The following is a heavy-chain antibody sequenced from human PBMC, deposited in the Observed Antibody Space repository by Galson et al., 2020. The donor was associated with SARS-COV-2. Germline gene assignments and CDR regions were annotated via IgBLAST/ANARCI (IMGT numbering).Heavy chain of an antibody. CDR1: VSSIRSSSYY. CDR2: IDYGGSS. V-gene: IGHV4-39*07. Sequence: SETLSLTCTVSVSSIRSSSYYWGCIRQPPGKVLEWVGIIDYGGSSYSNPSLKSRVTLSVDTSKNQFSLNLASVTAADTAVYFCVSVDEAFDPWGQGTLVTVSS. CDR3: VSVDEAFDP. J-gene: IGHJ5*02.